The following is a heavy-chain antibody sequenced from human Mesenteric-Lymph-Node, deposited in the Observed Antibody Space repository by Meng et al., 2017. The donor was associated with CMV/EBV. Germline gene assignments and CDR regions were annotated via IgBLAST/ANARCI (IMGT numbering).Heavy chain of an antibody. J-gene: IGHJ5*02. CDR3: AKDGSNTWYAGWFDP. Sequence: GGSLRLSCEASGYSFDHYGMSWVRQAPGKGLEWVSGINWNGDNTAYADSVRGRFTISRDNAKNSLSLQMNRLRAEDTALYYCAKDGSNTWYAGWFDPWGQGTLVTVSS. CDR1: GYSFDHYG. V-gene: IGHV3-20*04. D-gene: IGHD4-11*01. CDR2: INWNGDNT.